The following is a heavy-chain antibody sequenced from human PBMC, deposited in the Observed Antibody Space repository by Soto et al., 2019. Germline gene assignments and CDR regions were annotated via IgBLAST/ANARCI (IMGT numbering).Heavy chain of an antibody. D-gene: IGHD2-15*01. Sequence: ASVKVSCKASGYTFTNYGISCVRQAPGQGLEWMGWINVYNGNTKCAQKVQGRVTMTTDTSTSTAYMELRSLRSEDTAVYYCASVETQRYYYGMDVWGQGTTVTVSS. CDR2: INVYNGNT. CDR3: ASVETQRYYYGMDV. J-gene: IGHJ6*02. CDR1: GYTFTNYG. V-gene: IGHV1-18*01.